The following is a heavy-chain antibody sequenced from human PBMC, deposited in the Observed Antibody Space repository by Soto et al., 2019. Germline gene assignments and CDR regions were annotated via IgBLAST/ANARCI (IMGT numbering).Heavy chain of an antibody. D-gene: IGHD3-22*01. Sequence: PVGSLRLSCAASGFTFSLYSMIWVRQAPGKGLEWVASITSSSSYIYYEDSLKGRFTISRDNAKNSLFLQLDSLRAEDTAVYFCVRARSTDSRPDYWGQGTLVTAPQ. CDR2: ITSSSSYI. V-gene: IGHV3-21*01. CDR1: GFTFSLYS. J-gene: IGHJ4*02. CDR3: VRARSTDSRPDY.